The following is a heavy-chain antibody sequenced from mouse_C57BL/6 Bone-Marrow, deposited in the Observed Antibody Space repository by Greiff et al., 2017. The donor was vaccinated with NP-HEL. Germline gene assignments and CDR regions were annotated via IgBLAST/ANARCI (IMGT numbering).Heavy chain of an antibody. V-gene: IGHV1-81*01. CDR2: IYPRSGNT. CDR3: ARENYGSLDY. Sequence: VMLVESGAELARPGASVKLSCKASGYTFTSYGISWVKQRTGQGLEWIGEIYPRSGNTYYNEKFKGKATLTADKSSSTAYMELRSLTSEDSAVYFCARENYGSLDYWGQGTTLTVSS. J-gene: IGHJ2*01. D-gene: IGHD1-1*01. CDR1: GYTFTSYG.